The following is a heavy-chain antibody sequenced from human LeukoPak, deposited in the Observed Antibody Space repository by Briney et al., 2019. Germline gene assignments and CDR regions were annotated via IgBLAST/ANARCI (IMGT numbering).Heavy chain of an antibody. V-gene: IGHV1-8*01. CDR2: MNPNTANT. Sequence: ASVKVSCKASGYTFTSYDTNWVRQAPGQGLEWMGWMNPNTANTGYAQKFQGRVTMTRNTSISTAYMELSSLRSEDTAVYYCARRIPTLLRGIMSRWFDPWGQGTLVTVSS. CDR1: GYTFTSYD. D-gene: IGHD3-10*01. J-gene: IGHJ5*02. CDR3: ARRIPTLLRGIMSRWFDP.